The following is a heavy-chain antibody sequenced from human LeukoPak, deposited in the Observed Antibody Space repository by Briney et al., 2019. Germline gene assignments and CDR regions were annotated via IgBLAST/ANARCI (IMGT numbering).Heavy chain of an antibody. CDR1: GFTFSSYG. V-gene: IGHV3-23*01. D-gene: IGHD6-13*01. CDR3: AKERLYSSSWVDY. CDR2: ISGSGGST. J-gene: IGHJ4*02. Sequence: PGGSLRLSCEASGFTFSSYGMNWVRQAPGKGLEWVSAISGSGGSTYYADSVKGRFTISRDNSKNTLYLQMNSLRAEDTAVYYCAKERLYSSSWVDYWGQGTLVTVSS.